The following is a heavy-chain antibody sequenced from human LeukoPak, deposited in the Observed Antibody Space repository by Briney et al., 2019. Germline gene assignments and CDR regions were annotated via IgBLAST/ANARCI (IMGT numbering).Heavy chain of an antibody. D-gene: IGHD2-8*01. Sequence: VASVKVSCKASGYTFTSYDINWVRQATGQGLEWMGWINPNSGGTNYAQKFQGRVTMTRDTSISTAYMELSRLRSDDTAVYYCARVFYYCTNGVCYSAYYFDYWGQGTLVTVSS. CDR2: INPNSGGT. V-gene: IGHV1-2*02. CDR1: GYTFTSYD. J-gene: IGHJ4*02. CDR3: ARVFYYCTNGVCYSAYYFDY.